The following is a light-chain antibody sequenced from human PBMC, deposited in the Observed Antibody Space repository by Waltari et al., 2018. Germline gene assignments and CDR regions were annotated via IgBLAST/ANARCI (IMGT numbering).Light chain of an antibody. CDR1: QSLLHSNGYYY. CDR3: MQALQTWT. V-gene: IGKV2-28*01. CDR2: LGS. Sequence: DIVMTQSPLSLPVTPGEPASISCRSSQSLLHSNGYYYLDWYLQKPGQSPQLLIYLGSNRASGVPDGFTGSASGTDFTRKISRVEAEDVGVYYCMQALQTWTFGQGTKVEIK. J-gene: IGKJ1*01.